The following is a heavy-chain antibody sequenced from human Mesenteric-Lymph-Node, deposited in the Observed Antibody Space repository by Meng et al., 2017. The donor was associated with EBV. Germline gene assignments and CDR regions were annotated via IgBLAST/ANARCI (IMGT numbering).Heavy chain of an antibody. CDR3: ARGYSSGWFDP. Sequence: EQLVEAGGDLVQTGGALRLSCAASGFTFSDSYMSWIRQAPGKVLEWLSYVSSSGSTQIYADSVRGRYTISRDNAKNSLYLQMNSLRAEDTATYYCARGYSSGWFDPWGQGTLVTVSS. CDR2: VSSSGSTQ. CDR1: GFTFSDSY. D-gene: IGHD6-19*01. V-gene: IGHV3-11*01. J-gene: IGHJ5*02.